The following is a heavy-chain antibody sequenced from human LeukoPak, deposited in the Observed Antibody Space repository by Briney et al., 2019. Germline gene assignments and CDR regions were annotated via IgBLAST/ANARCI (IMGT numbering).Heavy chain of an antibody. D-gene: IGHD2-21*01. Sequence: SETLSLTCTVSGGSISSYYWSWIRQPPGKGLEWIGYIYYSGSTNYNPSLKSRVTISVDTSKNQFSLKLSSVTAADTVVYYCARLGDFGGAFDIWGQGTMVTVSS. V-gene: IGHV4-59*01. CDR1: GGSISSYY. CDR3: ARLGDFGGAFDI. J-gene: IGHJ3*02. CDR2: IYYSGST.